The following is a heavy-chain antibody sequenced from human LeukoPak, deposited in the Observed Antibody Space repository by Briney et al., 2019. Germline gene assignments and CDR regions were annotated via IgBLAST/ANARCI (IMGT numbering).Heavy chain of an antibody. CDR2: INTNTGNP. CDR1: GYTFTDYA. V-gene: IGHV7-4-1*02. D-gene: IGHD3-10*01. J-gene: IGHJ4*02. CDR3: ARDSPPSLLWFGETLSGGYSGSYQVDY. Sequence: GASVKVSCKASGYTFTDYAMNWVRQAPGQGLEWMGWINTNTGNPTYAQGFTGRFVFSLDTSVSTAYLQISSLKAEDTAVYYCARDSPPSLLWFGETLSGGYSGSYQVDYWGQGTLVTVSS.